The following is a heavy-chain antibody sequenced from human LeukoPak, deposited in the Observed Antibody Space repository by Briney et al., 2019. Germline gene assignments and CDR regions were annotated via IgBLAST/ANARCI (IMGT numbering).Heavy chain of an antibody. CDR3: AKYCSGGNCYSGLDY. Sequence: GGSLRLSCAASGFTFSSYWMSWVRQAPGKGLEWVANIKQDGSEKYYVDSVKGRFTISRDNAKNSLYLQMNSLRAEDTAVYYCAKYCSGGNCYSGLDYWGQGTLVTVSS. V-gene: IGHV3-7*01. J-gene: IGHJ4*02. CDR1: GFTFSSYW. CDR2: IKQDGSEK. D-gene: IGHD2-15*01.